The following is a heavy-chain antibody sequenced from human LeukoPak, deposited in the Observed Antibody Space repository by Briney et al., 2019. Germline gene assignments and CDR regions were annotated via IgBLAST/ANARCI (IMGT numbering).Heavy chain of an antibody. J-gene: IGHJ4*02. CDR1: GFIFSSYG. D-gene: IGHD3-22*01. CDR2: IRYDGSTQ. Sequence: GGSLRLSCTASGFIFSSYGMHGVRQAPGKGLEWVAVIRYDGSTQNYADSVKGRFTISGDNSKNTLYLQMNTLRAEDTAVYYCAKDGDSSGFDLSYWGQGTLVTVSS. V-gene: IGHV3-30*02. CDR3: AKDGDSSGFDLSY.